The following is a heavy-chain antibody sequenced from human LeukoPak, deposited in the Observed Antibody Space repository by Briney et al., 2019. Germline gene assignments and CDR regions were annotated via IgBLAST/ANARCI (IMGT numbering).Heavy chain of an antibody. V-gene: IGHV3-48*04. CDR2: ISSSGSTI. Sequence: GGSLRLSCAASGFTMSSYWMSWVRQAPGKGLECVSYISSSGSTIYYADSVKGRFTISRDNAKNSLYLQMNSLRAEDTAVYYCARDSTSFADTAIPMWDYWGQGTLVTVSS. CDR3: ARDSTSFADTAIPMWDY. J-gene: IGHJ4*02. D-gene: IGHD5-18*01. CDR1: GFTMSSYW.